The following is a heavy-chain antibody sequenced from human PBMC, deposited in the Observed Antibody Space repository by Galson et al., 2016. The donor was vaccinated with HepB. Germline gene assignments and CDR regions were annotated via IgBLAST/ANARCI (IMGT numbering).Heavy chain of an antibody. D-gene: IGHD3-10*01. J-gene: IGHJ3*01. Sequence: SLRLSCAASGFNLGDYTMHWVRLAPGKGLEWVTGISRKSGDMPYADSVKGRFTISRDNAKNSVYLQMNSVTTEDTALYYCAKEKDSFQVQTPPDAFDVWGQGTMVTVSS. V-gene: IGHV3-9*01. CDR1: GFNLGDYT. CDR3: AKEKDSFQVQTPPDAFDV. CDR2: ISRKSGDM.